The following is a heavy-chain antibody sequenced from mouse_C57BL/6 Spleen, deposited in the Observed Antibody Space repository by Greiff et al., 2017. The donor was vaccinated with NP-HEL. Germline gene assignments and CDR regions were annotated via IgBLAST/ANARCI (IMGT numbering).Heavy chain of an antibody. J-gene: IGHJ2*01. D-gene: IGHD1-1*01. Sequence: QVQLQQPGAELVKAGASVKMSCKASGYTFTSYWMHWVKQRLGQGLEWFAETNPTNGRTYYNEKCKSKATLTVDKSSSTAYMLLSGPTFEDSAVYYCARIKKIVATYFDYWGQGTTLTGSS. V-gene: IGHV1S81*02. CDR2: TNPTNGRT. CDR3: ARIKKIVATYFDY. CDR1: GYTFTSYW.